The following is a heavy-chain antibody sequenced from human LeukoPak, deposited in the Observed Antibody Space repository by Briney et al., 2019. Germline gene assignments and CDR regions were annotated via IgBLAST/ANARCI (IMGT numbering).Heavy chain of an antibody. CDR3: ARRQYSTSWYSFDY. D-gene: IGHD6-13*01. Sequence: SETLSLTCAVYGGSFSGYYWSWIRQPPGKGLEWIGEINHSGSTNYNPSLKSRVTISVDTSKNQFSLKLNSVTAADTAVYYCARRQYSTSWYSFDYWGQGTLVTVSS. V-gene: IGHV4-34*01. CDR1: GGSFSGYY. J-gene: IGHJ4*02. CDR2: INHSGST.